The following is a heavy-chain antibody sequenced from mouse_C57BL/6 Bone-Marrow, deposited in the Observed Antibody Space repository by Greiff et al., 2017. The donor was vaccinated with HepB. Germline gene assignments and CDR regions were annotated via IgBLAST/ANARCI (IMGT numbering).Heavy chain of an antibody. D-gene: IGHD1-1*01. J-gene: IGHJ3*01. V-gene: IGHV14-3*01. CDR1: GFNIKNTY. CDR2: IDPANGNT. Sequence: EVQLQQSVAELVRPGASVKLSCTASGFNIKNTYMHWVKQRPEQGLEWIGRIDPANGNTKYAPKFQGKATITADTSSNTAYLQLSSLTSEDTAIYYCASQGMTTVVGAGFAYWGQGTLVTVSA. CDR3: ASQGMTTVVGAGFAY.